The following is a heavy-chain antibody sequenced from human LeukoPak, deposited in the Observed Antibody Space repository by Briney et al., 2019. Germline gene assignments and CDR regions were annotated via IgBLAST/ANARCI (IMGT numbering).Heavy chain of an antibody. Sequence: GGSLRLSCAASDFPFSNYWMHWVRQVPGERLTWVSRISSDGTKTGYAASVKGRFTISRDNGKNTLSLRMNTLGVEDTAIYYCVRDSPRASDLWGRGTMVTVSS. CDR1: DFPFSNYW. CDR2: ISSDGTKT. V-gene: IGHV3-74*01. CDR3: VRDSPRASDL. J-gene: IGHJ3*01.